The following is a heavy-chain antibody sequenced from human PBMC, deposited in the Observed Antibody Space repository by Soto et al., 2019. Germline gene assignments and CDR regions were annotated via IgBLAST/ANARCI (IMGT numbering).Heavy chain of an antibody. V-gene: IGHV2-5*02. J-gene: IGHJ3*02. D-gene: IGHD3-10*01. Sequence: QITLKESGPTLVKPTQTLTLTCTFSGLSLTTSGVGVGWIRQPPGKALEWLALIYWDDDKRYNPSMKGTVTITRDTPKYPVVLTMAKMDPVDTATYYCAHSFLWLGDLGTDYFDIWGQGTVVTVS. CDR1: GLSLTTSGVG. CDR3: AHSFLWLGDLGTDYFDI. CDR2: IYWDDDK.